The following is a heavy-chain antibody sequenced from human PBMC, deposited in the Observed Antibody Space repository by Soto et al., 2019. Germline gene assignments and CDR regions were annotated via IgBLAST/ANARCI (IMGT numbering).Heavy chain of an antibody. CDR3: AKYVAVAGTALYGMDV. V-gene: IGHV3-23*01. J-gene: IGHJ6*02. Sequence: EVQLLESGGGLVQPGGSLRLSCAASGFSFSSYAMSWARQAPGKGLEWVSAISNSGGTTFYADSVKGRVTISRDNFKNTVCLQMSRLRAEDTSVYYWAKYVAVAGTALYGMDVWGQGTTVTVSS. CDR1: GFSFSSYA. CDR2: ISNSGGTT. D-gene: IGHD6-19*01.